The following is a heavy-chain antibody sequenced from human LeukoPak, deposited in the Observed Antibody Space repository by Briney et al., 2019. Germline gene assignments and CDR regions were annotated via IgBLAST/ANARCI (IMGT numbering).Heavy chain of an antibody. Sequence: PSETLSLTCTVSGGSISSYYWSWLRQPPGKGLEYIGYTHYSGATNYNPSLKSRVTISLDTSGNQFSLKLSSVTAADTAVYYCARGYCGGACQLGGVDMGGKGTMVTVFS. J-gene: IGHJ3*02. CDR1: GGSISSYY. CDR3: ARGYCGGACQLGGVDM. V-gene: IGHV4-59*01. CDR2: THYSGAT. D-gene: IGHD2-21*02.